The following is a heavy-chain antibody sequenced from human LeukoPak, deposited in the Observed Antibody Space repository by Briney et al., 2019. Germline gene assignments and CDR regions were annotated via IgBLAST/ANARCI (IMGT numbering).Heavy chain of an antibody. D-gene: IGHD3-16*01. CDR2: ISSSSSYI. Sequence: GGSLRLSCAASGFTFSSYAMSWVRQAPGKGLEWVSSISSSSSYIYYADSVKGRFTISRDNAKNSLYLQMNSLRAEDTAVYYCARDWGYYYYYGMDVWGQGTTVTVSS. V-gene: IGHV3-21*01. CDR1: GFTFSSYA. CDR3: ARDWGYYYYYGMDV. J-gene: IGHJ6*02.